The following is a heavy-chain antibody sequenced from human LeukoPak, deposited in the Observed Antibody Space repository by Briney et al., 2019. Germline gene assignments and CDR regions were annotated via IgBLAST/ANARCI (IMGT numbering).Heavy chain of an antibody. CDR2: ISYDGSNK. CDR1: GFTFSSYA. D-gene: IGHD2-2*02. J-gene: IGHJ4*02. Sequence: GGSLRLSCAASGFTFSSYAMHWVRQAPGKGLEWVAVISYDGSNKYYADSVKGRFTISRDNSKNTLYLQMNSLRAEDTAVYYCARASSVVPAAIPSKLDYWGQGTLVTVSS. V-gene: IGHV3-30-3*01. CDR3: ARASSVVPAAIPSKLDY.